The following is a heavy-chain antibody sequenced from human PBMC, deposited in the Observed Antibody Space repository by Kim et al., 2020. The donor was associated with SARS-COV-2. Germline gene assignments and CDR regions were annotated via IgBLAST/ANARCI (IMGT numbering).Heavy chain of an antibody. CDR1: GFTFSNYW. J-gene: IGHJ4*02. CDR3: ARDWGYCSGGNCYTVLDY. CDR2: IKEDGSEN. D-gene: IGHD2-15*01. Sequence: GGSLRLSCAASGFTFSNYWMSWVRQAPGKGLEWVADIKEDGSENHYADSVKGRFTISRDNAKNSLFLQMNSLRAEDTAVYYCARDWGYCSGGNCYTVLDYWGQGALVTGSS. V-gene: IGHV3-7*01.